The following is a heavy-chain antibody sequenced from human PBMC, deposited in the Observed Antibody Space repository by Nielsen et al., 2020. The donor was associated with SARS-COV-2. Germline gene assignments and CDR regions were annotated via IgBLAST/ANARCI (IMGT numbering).Heavy chain of an antibody. CDR1: GFTFRTYA. J-gene: IGHJ3*02. Sequence: GESLKISCAASGFTFRTYAMHWVRQAPGKGLEWVAIISFDGTTKYNEDSVKGRFTISRDNSKNTLYLQMKSLRAEDTAVYYCARSSGSAFDIWGQGTMVTVSS. D-gene: IGHD6-19*01. V-gene: IGHV3-30-3*01. CDR2: ISFDGTTK. CDR3: ARSSGSAFDI.